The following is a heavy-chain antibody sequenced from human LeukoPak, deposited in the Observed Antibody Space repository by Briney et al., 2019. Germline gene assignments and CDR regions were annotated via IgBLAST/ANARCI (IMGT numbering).Heavy chain of an antibody. J-gene: IGHJ4*02. CDR3: AREAAAYYDSSGPNDY. D-gene: IGHD3-22*01. V-gene: IGHV3-30*04. CDR2: ISYDGSNK. Sequence: PGRSLRLSSAASAFTFSSYAMHWVRQAPGKGLEWVAVISYDGSNKYYADSEKGRFTISRDNSKNTLYLQMNSLRAEDTAVYYCAREAAAYYDSSGPNDYWGQGTLVTVSS. CDR1: AFTFSSYA.